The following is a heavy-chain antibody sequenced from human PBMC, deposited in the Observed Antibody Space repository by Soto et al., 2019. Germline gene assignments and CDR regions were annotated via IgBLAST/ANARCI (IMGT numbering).Heavy chain of an antibody. D-gene: IGHD6-19*01. V-gene: IGHV3-15*01. J-gene: IGHJ3*02. CDR2: IKSKTDGGTT. CDR3: TTDPSSGWYGDDAFDI. CDR1: GFTFSNAW. Sequence: PGGSLRLSCAASGFTFSNAWMSWVRQAPGKGLEWVGRIKSKTDGGTTDYAAPVKGRFTISRDDSKNTLYLQMNSLKTEDTAVYYCTTDPSSGWYGDDAFDIWGQGTMVIVSS.